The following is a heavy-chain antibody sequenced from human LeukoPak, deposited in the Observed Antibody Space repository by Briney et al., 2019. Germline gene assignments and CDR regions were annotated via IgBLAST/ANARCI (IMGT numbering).Heavy chain of an antibody. CDR1: GGSISSSSYY. V-gene: IGHV4-39*01. CDR2: IYYSGST. CDR3: ARLLWFGDGVDY. Sequence: SETLSLTCTVSGGSISSSSYYWGWIRQPPGKGLEWIGSIYYSGSTYYNPSLKSRVTISVDTSKNQFSLKLSSVTAADTAVYYCARLLWFGDGVDYWGQGTLVTVSS. D-gene: IGHD3-10*01. J-gene: IGHJ4*02.